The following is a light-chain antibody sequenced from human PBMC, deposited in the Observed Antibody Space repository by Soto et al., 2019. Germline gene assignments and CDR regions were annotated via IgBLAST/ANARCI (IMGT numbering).Light chain of an antibody. J-gene: IGKJ1*01. V-gene: IGKV3-11*01. CDR2: DAS. Sequence: EIVMTQSPATLSVSPGERATLSCRASQSVSSNLAWYQQKPGQAPRLLIYDASNRATGIPARFSGSGSGTDFTLTISSLEPEDFAVYYCHQRSNWPWTFGQGTKVDIK. CDR3: HQRSNWPWT. CDR1: QSVSSN.